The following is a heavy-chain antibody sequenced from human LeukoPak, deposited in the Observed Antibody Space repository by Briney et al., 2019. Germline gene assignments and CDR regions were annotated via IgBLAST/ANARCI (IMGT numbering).Heavy chain of an antibody. Sequence: GGSLRLSCAASGFTFSSYAMSWVRQAPGKGLDWVSAISGSGGSTYYADSVKGRFTISRDNSKNTLYLQMNSLRAEDTAVYYCAKADYDFWSGRFDYWGQGTLVTVSA. D-gene: IGHD3-3*01. J-gene: IGHJ4*02. CDR1: GFTFSSYA. CDR2: ISGSGGST. CDR3: AKADYDFWSGRFDY. V-gene: IGHV3-23*01.